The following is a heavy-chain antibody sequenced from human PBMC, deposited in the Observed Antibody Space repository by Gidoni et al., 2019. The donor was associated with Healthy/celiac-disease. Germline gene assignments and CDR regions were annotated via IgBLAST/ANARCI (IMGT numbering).Heavy chain of an antibody. CDR3: ARLVSPYDFWSGYFQFDP. CDR2: IYYSGST. V-gene: IGHV4-39*01. CDR1: CGPISGSSYY. J-gene: IGHJ5*02. D-gene: IGHD3-3*01. Sequence: QLHLQASAPGLVEPSATLSLTCPVPCGPISGSSYYWGWIRQPPGKGLEWIGSIYYSGSTYYNPSLKSRVTISVDTSKNQFSLKLGSVTAADTAVYYCARLVSPYDFWSGYFQFDPWGQGTLVTVSS.